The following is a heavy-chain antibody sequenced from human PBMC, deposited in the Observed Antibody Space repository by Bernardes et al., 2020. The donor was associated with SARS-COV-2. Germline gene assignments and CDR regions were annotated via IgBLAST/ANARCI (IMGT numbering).Heavy chain of an antibody. CDR2: ISTGGSTK. J-gene: IGHJ4*02. Sequence: GCSLLLSCAASGFTFRSSVMNWVRQAPGQGLEWVSYISTGGSTKYYADSVKGRFTISRDNAKNSLYLQMNSLRAEDTAVYYCAREYTYGFDSWGQGTLVTGSS. CDR3: AREYTYGFDS. CDR1: GFTFRSSV. V-gene: IGHV3-48*03. D-gene: IGHD5-18*01.